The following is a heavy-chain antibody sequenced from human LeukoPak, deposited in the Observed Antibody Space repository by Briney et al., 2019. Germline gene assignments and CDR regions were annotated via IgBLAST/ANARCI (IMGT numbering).Heavy chain of an antibody. Sequence: PSETLSLTCTVSGGSISSNYWTWIRQPPGKGLEWIGYIYYTGRTNYYNPSLKSRVTISVDTSKNQFSLKLSSVIAADTAVYYCARVNTYCGGDCYTFDYWGQGTLVTVSS. CDR1: GGSISSNY. V-gene: IGHV4-59*01. J-gene: IGHJ4*02. D-gene: IGHD2-21*02. CDR2: IYYTGRT. CDR3: ARVNTYCGGDCYTFDY.